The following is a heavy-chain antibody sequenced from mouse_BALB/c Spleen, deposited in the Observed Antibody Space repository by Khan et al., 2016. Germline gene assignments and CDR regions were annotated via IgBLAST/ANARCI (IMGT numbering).Heavy chain of an antibody. CDR2: ISYSGST. V-gene: IGHV3-2*02. CDR1: GYSITSDYA. CDR3: ARDYYGSSYFDY. D-gene: IGHD1-1*01. Sequence: EVHLQESGPGLVKPSQSLSLTCTVTGYSITSDYAWNWIRQFPGNKLEWMGYISYSGSTSYNPSLKSRISITRDTSKNQFFLQLNSVTTEDTATYYCARDYYGSSYFDYWGQGTTLTVSS. J-gene: IGHJ2*01.